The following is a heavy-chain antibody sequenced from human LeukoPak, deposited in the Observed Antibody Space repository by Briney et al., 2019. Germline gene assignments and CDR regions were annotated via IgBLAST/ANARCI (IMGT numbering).Heavy chain of an antibody. J-gene: IGHJ4*02. CDR2: IYHSGST. Sequence: PSETLSLTCTVSGGSISSGGYYWSRIRQPPGKGLEWIGYIYHSGSTYYNPSLKSRVTISVDRSKNQFSLKLSSVTAADTAVYYCARDRGYDFWRDWGQETLVTVSS. V-gene: IGHV4-30-2*01. CDR1: GGSISSGGYY. CDR3: ARDRGYDFWRD. D-gene: IGHD3-3*01.